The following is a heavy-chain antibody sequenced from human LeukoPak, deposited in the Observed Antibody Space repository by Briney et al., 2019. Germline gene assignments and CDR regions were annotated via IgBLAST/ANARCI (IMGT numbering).Heavy chain of an antibody. Sequence: ASVKVSCKASGYTFTSYGISWVRQAPGQGREWMGWISAYNGNTNYAQKLQGRVTMTTDTSTSTAYMELRSLRSDDTAVYYCARDRYSSSWVWFDPWGQGTLVTVSS. V-gene: IGHV1-18*01. CDR2: ISAYNGNT. CDR1: GYTFTSYG. J-gene: IGHJ5*02. D-gene: IGHD6-13*01. CDR3: ARDRYSSSWVWFDP.